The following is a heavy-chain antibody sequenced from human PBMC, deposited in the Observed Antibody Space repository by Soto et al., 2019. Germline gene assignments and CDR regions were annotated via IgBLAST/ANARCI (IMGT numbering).Heavy chain of an antibody. CDR1: GFTFSGYG. Sequence: QVQLVESGGGEVQPGRSLRLSCAASGFTFSGYGMHWVRQAPGKGLEWVAVIWYHGSNKSYADSVKGRFTISRDDSKNTVYLQRNSLRTEDTAVYYCARGDSTGWYTKYWGQGTLVTVSS. V-gene: IGHV3-33*01. CDR3: ARGDSTGWYTKY. D-gene: IGHD6-19*01. J-gene: IGHJ4*02. CDR2: IWYHGSNK.